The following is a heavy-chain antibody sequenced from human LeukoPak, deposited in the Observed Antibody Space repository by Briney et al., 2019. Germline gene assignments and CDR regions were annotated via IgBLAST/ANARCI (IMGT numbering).Heavy chain of an antibody. D-gene: IGHD7-27*01. CDR3: AKEFAGDPAY. Sequence: GGSLRLSCEASEFTFSSYWMSWVRQAPGKGLEWVANINQDGTDKYYVESVKGRFTISRDNAKNSLYLQMNSLRAEDTAVYYCAKEFAGDPAYWGQGTLVTVSS. CDR1: EFTFSSYW. CDR2: INQDGTDK. V-gene: IGHV3-7*01. J-gene: IGHJ4*02.